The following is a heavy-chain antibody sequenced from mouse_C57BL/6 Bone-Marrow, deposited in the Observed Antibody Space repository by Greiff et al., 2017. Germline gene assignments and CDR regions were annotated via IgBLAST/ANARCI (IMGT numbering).Heavy chain of an antibody. CDR3: ARTPSHYYGSFCDY. D-gene: IGHD1-1*01. J-gene: IGHJ2*01. CDR2: IYPRDGST. CDR1: GYTFTSYD. Sequence: QVHVKQSGPELVKPGASVKLSCKASGYTFTSYDINWVKQRPGQGLEWIGWIYPRDGSTKYNEKFKGKATLTVDTSSSTAYMELHSRTSEDSAVYFWARTPSHYYGSFCDYWGQGTTLTGSS. V-gene: IGHV1-85*01.